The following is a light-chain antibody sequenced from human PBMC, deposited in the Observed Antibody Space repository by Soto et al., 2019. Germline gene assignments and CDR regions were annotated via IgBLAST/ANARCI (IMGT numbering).Light chain of an antibody. CDR2: GAS. Sequence: EIVLTQSPGTLSLSPGERVTLSCRASQSVNSSYLAWYQHKPGQAPRLLIYGASTRATGIPDRFSGSESGTDFTLTIARLEPGDFAVYYCQQYGNSPQTFGQGTKVDIK. CDR1: QSVNSSY. J-gene: IGKJ1*01. V-gene: IGKV3-20*01. CDR3: QQYGNSPQT.